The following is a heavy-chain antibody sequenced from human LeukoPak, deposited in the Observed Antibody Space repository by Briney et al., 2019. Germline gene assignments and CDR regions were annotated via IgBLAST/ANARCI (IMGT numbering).Heavy chain of an antibody. CDR1: GGSFSGYY. D-gene: IGHD6-19*01. CDR2: INHSGST. V-gene: IGHV4-34*01. Sequence: SETLSLTCAVYGGSFSGYYWSWIRQPPGKGPEWIGEINHSGSTNYNPSLKSRVTISVDTSKNQFSLNLNSVTAADTAVYYCARGEGGWYFDYWGQGTLVTVSS. CDR3: ARGEGGWYFDY. J-gene: IGHJ4*02.